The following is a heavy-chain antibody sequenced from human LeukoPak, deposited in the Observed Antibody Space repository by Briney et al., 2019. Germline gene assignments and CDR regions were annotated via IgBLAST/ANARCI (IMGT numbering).Heavy chain of an antibody. CDR3: ARGSSGLVVPAANVYYYGMDV. Sequence: SETLSLTCTVPGGSISSYYWSWIRQPPGKGLEWIGYIYYSGSTNYNPSLKSRVTISVDTSKNQFSLKLSSVTAADTAVYYCARGSSGLVVPAANVYYYGMDVWGQGTTVTVSS. D-gene: IGHD2-2*01. J-gene: IGHJ6*02. CDR2: IYYSGST. V-gene: IGHV4-59*01. CDR1: GGSISSYY.